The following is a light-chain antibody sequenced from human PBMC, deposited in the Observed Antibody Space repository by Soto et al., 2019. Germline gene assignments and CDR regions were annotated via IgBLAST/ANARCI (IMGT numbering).Light chain of an antibody. Sequence: QSALTQPASVSGSPGQSITISCTGTSSDVGGYDFVSWYQQRPGKAPKLIIYDVSNRPSGVSNRFSGSKSGNTASLTRSGLQAEDEADYYCTSYTRSDIGVFGGGTKVTVL. CDR2: DVS. CDR1: SSDVGGYDF. J-gene: IGLJ3*02. V-gene: IGLV2-14*01. CDR3: TSYTRSDIGV.